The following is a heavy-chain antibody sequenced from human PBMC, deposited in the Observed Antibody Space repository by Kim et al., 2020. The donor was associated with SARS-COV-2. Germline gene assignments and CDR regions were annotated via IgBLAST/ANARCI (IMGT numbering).Heavy chain of an antibody. J-gene: IGHJ4*02. D-gene: IGHD6-19*01. V-gene: IGHV4-59*13. Sequence: SETLSLTCTVSGGSISSYYWSWIRQPPGKGLEWIGYIYYSGSTNYNPSLKSRVTISVDTSKNQFSLKLSSVTAADTAVYYCARGSGWYDGWAFDYWGQGTLVTVSS. CDR1: GGSISSYY. CDR2: IYYSGST. CDR3: ARGSGWYDGWAFDY.